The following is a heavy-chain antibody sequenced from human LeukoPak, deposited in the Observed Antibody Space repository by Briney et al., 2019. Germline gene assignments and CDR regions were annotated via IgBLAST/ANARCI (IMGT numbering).Heavy chain of an antibody. Sequence: KPSETLSLTCTVSGGSISSYYWSWIRQPAGKGLEWIGRIYTSGSTNYSPSLKSRVTMSVDTSKNQFSLKLSSVTAADTAVYYCARLVSHRFNIAVAPYGDGAFDIWGQGTMVTVSS. J-gene: IGHJ3*02. D-gene: IGHD6-19*01. CDR2: IYTSGST. V-gene: IGHV4-4*07. CDR1: GGSISSYY. CDR3: ARLVSHRFNIAVAPYGDGAFDI.